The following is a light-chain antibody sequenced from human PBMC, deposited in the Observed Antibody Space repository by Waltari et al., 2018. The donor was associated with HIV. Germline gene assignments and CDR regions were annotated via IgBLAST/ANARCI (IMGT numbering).Light chain of an antibody. CDR1: RGVGTF. CDR3: QQRLDWPLT. CDR2: DVS. V-gene: IGKV3-11*01. J-gene: IGKJ4*01. Sequence: EIVLTQSPATLSVSPGERAPLSGRASRGVGTFLAWYQQKLGPAPRLLIYDVSNSATCIPARFSGSGSETDFTLTINCLEPEDFATYYCQQRLDWPLTFGGGTKVDI.